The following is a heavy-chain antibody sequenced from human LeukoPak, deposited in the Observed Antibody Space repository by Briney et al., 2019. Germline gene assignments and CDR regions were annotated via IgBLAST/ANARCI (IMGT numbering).Heavy chain of an antibody. J-gene: IGHJ4*02. CDR2: IYYSGST. CDR3: ARGESVAATDY. V-gene: IGHV4-59*08. D-gene: IGHD2-15*01. CDR1: GGSINSYY. Sequence: SETLSLTCTVSGGSINSYYWSWIRQPPGKGLEWIGYIYYSGSTNYNPSLKSRVTISVDTSKNQFSLKLSSVTAADTAVYYCARGESVAATDYWGQGTLVTVSS.